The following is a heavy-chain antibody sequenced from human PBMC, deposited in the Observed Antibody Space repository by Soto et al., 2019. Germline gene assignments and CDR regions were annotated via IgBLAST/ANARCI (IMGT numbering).Heavy chain of an antibody. D-gene: IGHD1-1*01. Sequence: EVQLLESGGGLVQPGGSLRLSCAASGFTFSSYAMSWVRQAPGKGLEWVSGINGGGDSTYFADSVRGRFTISRDNSKNALFLPMNSLRAEDTAVYYCARGWTFDLWGQGTLVTVSS. J-gene: IGHJ4*02. CDR1: GFTFSSYA. V-gene: IGHV3-23*01. CDR2: INGGGDST. CDR3: ARGWTFDL.